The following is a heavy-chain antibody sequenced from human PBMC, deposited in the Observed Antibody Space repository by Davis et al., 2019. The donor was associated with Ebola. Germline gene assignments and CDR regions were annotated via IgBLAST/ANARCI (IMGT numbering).Heavy chain of an antibody. Sequence: SETLSLTCAVYGGSFSGYYWSWIRQPPGKGLEWIGEINHSGSTNYNPSLKSRVTISVDTSKNQFSLKLSSVTAADTAVYYCASQKPRYCSGGSCYSYPFDYWGQGTLVTVSS. CDR2: INHSGST. CDR3: ASQKPRYCSGGSCYSYPFDY. V-gene: IGHV4-34*01. CDR1: GGSFSGYY. D-gene: IGHD2-15*01. J-gene: IGHJ4*02.